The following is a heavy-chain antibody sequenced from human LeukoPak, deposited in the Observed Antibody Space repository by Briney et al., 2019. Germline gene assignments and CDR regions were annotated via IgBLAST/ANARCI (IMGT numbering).Heavy chain of an antibody. Sequence: GGSLRLSCAASGFTFDDYAMHWVRQAPGKGLEWVSGISWNSGSIGYADSVKGRFTISRDNAKNSLYLQMNSLRAEDTALYYCAKDIGWAAMAKFNAFDIWGQGTMVTVSS. CDR3: AKDIGWAAMAKFNAFDI. J-gene: IGHJ3*02. CDR1: GFTFDDYA. CDR2: ISWNSGSI. D-gene: IGHD5-18*01. V-gene: IGHV3-9*01.